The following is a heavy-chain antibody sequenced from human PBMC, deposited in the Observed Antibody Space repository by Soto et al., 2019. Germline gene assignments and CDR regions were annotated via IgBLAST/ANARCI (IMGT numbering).Heavy chain of an antibody. CDR3: ARVLGGDCTSGVCYAPYFDY. CDR2: IYHSGST. J-gene: IGHJ4*02. CDR1: GGSISSSNG. D-gene: IGHD2-8*01. V-gene: IGHV4-4*02. Sequence: NPSETLSLTCAVSGGSISSSNGWSWVRQPPGKGLEWIGEIYHSGSTNYNPSLKSRVTISVDKSKNQFSLKLSSVTAADTAVYYCARVLGGDCTSGVCYAPYFDYWGQGTLVTVSS.